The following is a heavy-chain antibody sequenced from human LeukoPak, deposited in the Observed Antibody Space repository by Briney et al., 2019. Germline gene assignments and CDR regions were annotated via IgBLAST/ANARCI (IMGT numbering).Heavy chain of an antibody. V-gene: IGHV1-24*01. D-gene: IGHD3-22*01. CDR2: FDPEDGET. CDR3: ARGILYYYDSSAGGDY. CDR1: GYTLTELS. J-gene: IGHJ4*02. Sequence: ASVKVSCKVSGYTLTELSMHWVRQAPGKGLEWMGGFDPEDGETIYAQKFQGRVTITADKSTSTAYMELSSLRSEDTAVYYCARGILYYYDSSAGGDYWGQGTLVTVSS.